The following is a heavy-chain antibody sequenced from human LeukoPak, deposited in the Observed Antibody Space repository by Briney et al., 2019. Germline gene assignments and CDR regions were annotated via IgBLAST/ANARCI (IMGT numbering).Heavy chain of an antibody. Sequence: ASVKVSCKASGGTFSSYAISWVRQAPGQGLEWMGGIIPIFGTANYAQKFQGRVTITTDESTSTAYMELSSLRSEDTAVYYCARARQGLNDFDYWGQGTLLTVSS. CDR1: GGTFSSYA. CDR2: IIPIFGTA. J-gene: IGHJ4*02. CDR3: ARARQGLNDFDY. V-gene: IGHV1-69*05.